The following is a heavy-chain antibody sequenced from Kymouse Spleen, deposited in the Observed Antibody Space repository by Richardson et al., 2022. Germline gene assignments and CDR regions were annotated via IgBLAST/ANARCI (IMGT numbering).Heavy chain of an antibody. D-gene: IGHD3-10*01. CDR2: IWYDGSNK. CDR1: GFTFSSYG. V-gene: IGHV3-33*01. J-gene: IGHJ4*02. Sequence: QVQLVESGGGVVQPGRSLRLSCAASGFTFSSYGMHWVRQAPGKGLEWVAVIWYDGSNKYYADSVKGRFTISRDNSKNTLYLQMNSLRAEDTAVYYCARDQVRGVIMNYFDYWGQGTLVTVSS. CDR3: ARDQVRGVIMNYFDY.